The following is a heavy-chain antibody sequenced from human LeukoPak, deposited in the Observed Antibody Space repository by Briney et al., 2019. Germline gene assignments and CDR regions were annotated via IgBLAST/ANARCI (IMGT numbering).Heavy chain of an antibody. CDR3: ARTTLRFLEWLPNAFDI. CDR2: IYYSGST. V-gene: IGHV4-59*01. Sequence: SETLSLTCTVSGGSISSYYWSWIRQPPGKGLEWIGYIYYSGSTNYNPSLKSRVTISVDTSKNQFSLKLSSVTAADTAVYYCARTTLRFLEWLPNAFDIWGQGTMVTVSS. D-gene: IGHD3-3*01. CDR1: GGSISSYY. J-gene: IGHJ3*02.